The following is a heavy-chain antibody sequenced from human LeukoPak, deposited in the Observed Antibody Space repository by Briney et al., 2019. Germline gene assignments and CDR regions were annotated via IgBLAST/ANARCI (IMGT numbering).Heavy chain of an antibody. CDR3: ARPSVAGGYSGYDDYYGMDV. CDR2: IYYSGST. CDR1: GGSISSSSYY. V-gene: IGHV4-39*01. J-gene: IGHJ6*02. D-gene: IGHD5-12*01. Sequence: SETLSLTCTVCGGSISSSSYYWGWIRQPPGKGLEWIGSIYYSGSTYYNPSLKSRVTISVDTSKNQLSLKLSSVTAADTAVYYCARPSVAGGYSGYDDYYGMDVWGQGTTVTVSS.